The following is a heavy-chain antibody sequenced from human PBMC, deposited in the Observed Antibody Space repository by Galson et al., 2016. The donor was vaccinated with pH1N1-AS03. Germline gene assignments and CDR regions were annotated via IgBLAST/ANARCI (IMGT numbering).Heavy chain of an antibody. CDR2: ISYDESKK. J-gene: IGHJ4*02. V-gene: IGHV3-30*03. D-gene: IGHD3-10*02. CDR1: GFTFRSYG. CDR3: ARSQSFYVDYFDN. Sequence: SLRLSCAASGFTFRSYGMYWVRQTPGKGLQWVAVISYDESKKLYADSVRGRSTISRDNSKNTLCLQMNSLRPEDTAVYFCARSQSFYVDYFDNWGQGTLVTVSS.